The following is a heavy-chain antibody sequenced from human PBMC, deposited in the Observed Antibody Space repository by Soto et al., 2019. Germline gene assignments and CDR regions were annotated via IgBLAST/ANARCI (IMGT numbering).Heavy chain of an antibody. CDR2: INYNSRAT. J-gene: IGHJ6*02. V-gene: IGHV3-23*01. CDR1: GFSFNSYA. D-gene: IGHD3-10*01. CDR3: VNQRGSGKTYYYNMDV. Sequence: EVQLLESGGGLVQPGGSLRLSCETSGFSFNSYAMTWVRQAPGMGLEWVAVINYNSRATFHAQSVKGRFTISRDNPRITVFLQMDSLRAEDTAVYYCVNQRGSGKTYYYNMDVWGLGTTVIVSS.